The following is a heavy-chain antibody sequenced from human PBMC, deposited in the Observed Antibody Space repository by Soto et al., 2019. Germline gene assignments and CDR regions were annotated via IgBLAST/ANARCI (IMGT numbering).Heavy chain of an antibody. D-gene: IGHD3-3*01. CDR3: ARVNLPLFGVVIISNYYGMDV. CDR1: GYTFTSYD. J-gene: IGHJ6*02. V-gene: IGHV1-8*01. CDR2: MNPNSGNT. Sequence: QVQLVQSGAEVKKPGASVKVSCKASGYTFTSYDINWVRQATGQGLEWMGWMNPNSGNTGYAQKFQGRVTMTRNTSISTAYMELSSLRSEDTAVYYCARVNLPLFGVVIISNYYGMDVWGQGTTVTVSS.